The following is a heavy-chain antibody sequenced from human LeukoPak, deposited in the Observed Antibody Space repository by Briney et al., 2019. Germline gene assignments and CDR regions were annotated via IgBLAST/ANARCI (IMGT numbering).Heavy chain of an antibody. J-gene: IGHJ5*02. CDR3: ARGSEGDWFDP. D-gene: IGHD3-16*01. Sequence: ASVKVSCKASGYTFTSYDINWVRQATGQGLEWMGWMNPNSGNTGYAQKFQGRVTMTRDTSTSTVYMELSSLRSEDTAVYYCARGSEGDWFDPWGQGTLVTVSS. CDR2: MNPNSGNT. CDR1: GYTFTSYD. V-gene: IGHV1-8*01.